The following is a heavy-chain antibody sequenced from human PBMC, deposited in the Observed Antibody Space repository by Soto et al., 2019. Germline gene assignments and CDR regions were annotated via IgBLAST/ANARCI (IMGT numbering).Heavy chain of an antibody. Sequence: ASVKVSCKVSGYTLTELSMHWVRQTPGKGLEWMGGFDPEDGETIYAQKFQGRVTMTEDTSTDTAYMELSSLRSEDTAVDYWATVGFIVGATTDYWGQGTLVTVSS. CDR1: GYTLTELS. CDR3: ATVGFIVGATTDY. D-gene: IGHD1-26*01. V-gene: IGHV1-24*01. J-gene: IGHJ4*02. CDR2: FDPEDGET.